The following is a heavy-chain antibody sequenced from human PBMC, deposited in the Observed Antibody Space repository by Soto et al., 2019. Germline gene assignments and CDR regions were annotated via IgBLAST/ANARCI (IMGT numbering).Heavy chain of an antibody. Sequence: EVQLLESGGGLVQPGGSLRLSCAASGFTFSSYATSWVRQAPGKGLEWVSAISGSGGSTYYADSVKGRFTISRDNSKNTLYLQMNSLRAEDTAVYYCAKGGDYDILTGYYRGRYFDYWGQGTLVTVSS. CDR1: GFTFSSYA. D-gene: IGHD3-9*01. CDR2: ISGSGGST. CDR3: AKGGDYDILTGYYRGRYFDY. J-gene: IGHJ4*02. V-gene: IGHV3-23*01.